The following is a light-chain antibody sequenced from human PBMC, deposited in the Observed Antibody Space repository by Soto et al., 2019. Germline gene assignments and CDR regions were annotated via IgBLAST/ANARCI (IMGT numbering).Light chain of an antibody. CDR3: QVWDSSSDHPV. J-gene: IGLJ2*01. Sequence: SYELTQPPSVSVAPGKTARITCGGNNIGSKSVHWYQQKPAQAPVLVIYYDSDRPSGIPERFSGSNSGNTATLTISRVEAGDEADYYCQVWDSSSDHPVFGGGTKVTVL. CDR2: YDS. CDR1: NIGSKS. V-gene: IGLV3-21*04.